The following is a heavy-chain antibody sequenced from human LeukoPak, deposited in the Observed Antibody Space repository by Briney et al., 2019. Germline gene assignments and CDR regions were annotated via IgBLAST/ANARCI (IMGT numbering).Heavy chain of an antibody. CDR2: IYYSGTT. Sequence: PSETLSLTCTVSGGSISSSGYYWGWIRQPPGKGLQWIGNIYYSGTTYYNPSLKSRVTISVETSKNQFSLELSSVTAADTAVYYCARRIAAAGGFDSFDIWGQGTMVTVSS. V-gene: IGHV4-39*01. D-gene: IGHD6-13*01. J-gene: IGHJ3*02. CDR3: ARRIAAAGGFDSFDI. CDR1: GGSISSSGYY.